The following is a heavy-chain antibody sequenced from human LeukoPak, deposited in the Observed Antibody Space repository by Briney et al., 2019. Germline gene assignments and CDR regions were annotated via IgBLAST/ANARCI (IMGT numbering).Heavy chain of an antibody. CDR3: AKRTMSAFDS. V-gene: IGHV3-23*01. J-gene: IGHJ4*02. D-gene: IGHD5-24*01. CDR1: GFTFRTYA. CDR2: ISGSGNGT. Sequence: TGGSLRLSCTASGFTFRTYAMNWVRQAPGKGLEWLSGISGSGNGTYYADSVKGRFIISRDNSKNMVYLQMNSLTVEDAATYYCAKRTMSAFDSWGRGTLLIVSS.